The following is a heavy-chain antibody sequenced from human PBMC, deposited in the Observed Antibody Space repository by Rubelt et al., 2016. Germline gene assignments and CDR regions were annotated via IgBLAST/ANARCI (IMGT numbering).Heavy chain of an antibody. J-gene: IGHJ4*02. V-gene: IGHV3-11*01. CDR1: RGTISSGGYY. D-gene: IGHD3-10*01. Sequence: QLQLQESGPGLVKPSETLSHTCSVSRGTISSGGYYWGWIRQALGKGLEWVSYISNTGNNMYYTDSLKGRFTISRDNAKNSLYLQMNSLRVEDTAVYYCARDLHYYGSGSFDYWGQGTLVTVSS. CDR3: ARDLHYYGSGSFDY. CDR2: ISNTGNNM.